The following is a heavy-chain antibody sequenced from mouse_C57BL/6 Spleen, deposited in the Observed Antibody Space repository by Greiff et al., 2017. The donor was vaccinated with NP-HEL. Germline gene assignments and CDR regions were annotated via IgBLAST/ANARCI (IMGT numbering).Heavy chain of an antibody. D-gene: IGHD2-3*01. J-gene: IGHJ3*01. V-gene: IGHV7-1*01. Sequence: EVKLVESGGGLVQSGRSLRLSCATSGFTFSDFYMEWVRQAPGKGLEWIAASRNKANDYTTEYSASVKGRFIVSRDTSQSIRYLQMNALRAEDTAIYYCARDAGDGYTWFAYWGQGTLVTVSA. CDR1: GFTFSDFY. CDR2: SRNKANDYTT. CDR3: ARDAGDGYTWFAY.